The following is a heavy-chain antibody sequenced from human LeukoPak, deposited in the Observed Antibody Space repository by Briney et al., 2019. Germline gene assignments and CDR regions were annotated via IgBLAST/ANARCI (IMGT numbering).Heavy chain of an antibody. CDR1: GGSISSYY. CDR3: ARLPDFWSGYIDY. CDR2: IYYSGST. Sequence: PSETLSLTCTVSGGSISSYYWSWIRQPPGKGLEWIGYIYYSGSTNYNPSLKSRVTISVDTSKNQFSLKLSSVTAADTAVYYCARLPDFWSGYIDYWGQGTLVTVSS. V-gene: IGHV4-59*12. D-gene: IGHD3-3*01. J-gene: IGHJ4*02.